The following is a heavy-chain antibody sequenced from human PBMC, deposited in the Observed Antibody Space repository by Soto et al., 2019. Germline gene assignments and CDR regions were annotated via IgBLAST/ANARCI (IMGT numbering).Heavy chain of an antibody. Sequence: PSETLSLTCTVSGGSISSYYWSWIRQPPGKGLEWIGYIYYSGSTNYNPSLKSRVTISVDTSKNQFSLKLSSVTAADTAVYYCARDQYGYDILTGPRYMDVWGKGTTVTVSS. J-gene: IGHJ6*03. CDR1: GGSISSYY. CDR2: IYYSGST. V-gene: IGHV4-59*01. D-gene: IGHD3-9*01. CDR3: ARDQYGYDILTGPRYMDV.